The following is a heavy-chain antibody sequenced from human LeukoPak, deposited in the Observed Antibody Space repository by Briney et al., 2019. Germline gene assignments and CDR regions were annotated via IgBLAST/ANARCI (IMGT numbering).Heavy chain of an antibody. D-gene: IGHD6-13*01. CDR1: GFTFSSYT. CDR3: AKGKGGSSWYRDYFDY. J-gene: IGHJ4*02. CDR2: IRYDGSNK. V-gene: IGHV3-30*02. Sequence: GGSLRLSCAASGFTFSSYTMNWVRQAPGKGLEWVAFIRYDGSNKYYADSVKGRFTISRDNSKNTLYLQMNSLRAEDTAVYYCAKGKGGSSWYRDYFDYWGQGTLVTVSS.